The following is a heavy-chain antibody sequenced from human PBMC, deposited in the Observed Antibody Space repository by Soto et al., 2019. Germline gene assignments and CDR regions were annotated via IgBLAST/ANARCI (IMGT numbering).Heavy chain of an antibody. D-gene: IGHD3-3*01. J-gene: IGHJ3*02. CDR3: AREVVRTYFDFWSGFPPQDGFDI. Sequence: QAQLVQSGAEVKKPGASVKVSCKASGYSFTSYGISWVRQAPGQGLEWMGWISGYNGNTNYAQKFQGRVTITTDRATTTAYMELRSLRSDDTSVYYCAREVVRTYFDFWSGFPPQDGFDIWGQGTMFSVSS. CDR2: ISGYNGNT. CDR1: GYSFTSYG. V-gene: IGHV1-18*01.